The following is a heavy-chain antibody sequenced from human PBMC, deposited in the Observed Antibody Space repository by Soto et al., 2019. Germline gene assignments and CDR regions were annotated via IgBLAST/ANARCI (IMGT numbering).Heavy chain of an antibody. CDR1: GYSFTTYW. CDR2: IYPGDSDT. J-gene: IGHJ6*02. D-gene: IGHD3-22*01. CDR3: AKDPHYYYDSSGYYPSTYYYGMDV. Sequence: PGESLKISCKTSGYSFTTYWIGWVRQMPGKGLEWMGIIYPGDSDTRYSPSFQGQVTVSADKSTSTAYLQWSSLKASDTAMYYCAKDPHYYYDSSGYYPSTYYYGMDVWGQGTTVTVSS. V-gene: IGHV5-51*01.